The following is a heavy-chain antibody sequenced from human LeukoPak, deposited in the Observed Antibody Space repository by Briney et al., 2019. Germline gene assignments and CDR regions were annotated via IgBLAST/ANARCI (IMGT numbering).Heavy chain of an antibody. D-gene: IGHD5-12*01. CDR2: ISYDGSNK. V-gene: IGHV3-30*18. CDR1: GFTFSSYG. Sequence: GRSLRLSCAASGFTFSSYGMHWVRQAPGKGLEWVAVISYDGSNKYYADSVKGRFTISRDNSKNTLYLQMNSLRGEDTAVYYCAKDFKIVSTFRWPVLDYWGQGTLVTVSS. CDR3: AKDFKIVSTFRWPVLDY. J-gene: IGHJ4*02.